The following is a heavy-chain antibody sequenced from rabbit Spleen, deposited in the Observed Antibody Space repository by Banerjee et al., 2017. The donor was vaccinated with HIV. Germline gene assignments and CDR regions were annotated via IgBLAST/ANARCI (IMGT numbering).Heavy chain of an antibody. D-gene: IGHD7-1*01. Sequence: HLKETGGGLVQPGGSLTLSCKTSGFDFSSYSMSWVRQAPGKGLEWIGYIDPVFGSTVYASWVNGRFTISSHNAQNTLYLQLNSLTAADTATYFCVREAGYAGYGDGNLWGPGTLVTVS. CDR1: GFDFSSYS. J-gene: IGHJ4*01. V-gene: IGHV1S7*01. CDR3: VREAGYAGYGDGNL. CDR2: IDPVFGST.